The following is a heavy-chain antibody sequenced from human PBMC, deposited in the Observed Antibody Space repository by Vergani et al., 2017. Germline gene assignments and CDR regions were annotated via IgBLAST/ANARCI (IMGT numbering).Heavy chain of an antibody. CDR3: AKGSGGWLEYYFDY. CDR2: ISWNSGSI. Sequence: EVQLVESGGGLVQPGRCLRLSCAASGFTFDDYAMHWVRQAPGKGLEWVSGISWNSGSIGYADSVKGRFTISRDNAKNSLYLQMNSLRAEDTALYYCAKGSGGWLEYYFDYWGQGTLVTVSS. V-gene: IGHV3-9*01. D-gene: IGHD2-15*01. J-gene: IGHJ4*02. CDR1: GFTFDDYA.